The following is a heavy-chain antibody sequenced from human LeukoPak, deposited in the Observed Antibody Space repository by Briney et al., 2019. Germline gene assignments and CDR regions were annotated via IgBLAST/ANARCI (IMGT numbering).Heavy chain of an antibody. CDR1: GFTFTSYA. Sequence: GGSLRLSCASSGFTFTSYAVSWVRQAPGKGLEWVSTISYSGGTTYHTDSVKGRFTISRDISKNTLYLLNSLRAEDTAVYYCATGSVRYSASWYSQEGDYWGQGTLVTVSS. D-gene: IGHD6-13*01. CDR3: ATGSVRYSASWYSQEGDY. CDR2: ISYSGGTT. V-gene: IGHV3-23*01. J-gene: IGHJ4*02.